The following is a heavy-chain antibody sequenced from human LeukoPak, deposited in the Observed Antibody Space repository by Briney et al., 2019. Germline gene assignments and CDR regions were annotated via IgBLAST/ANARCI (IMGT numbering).Heavy chain of an antibody. CDR1: GGSISSYY. CDR3: ARRGGVTSAYYYYYYYMDV. CDR2: IYYSGST. J-gene: IGHJ6*03. V-gene: IGHV4-59*12. D-gene: IGHD2-8*02. Sequence: SETLSLTCTVSGGSISSYYWSWIRQPPGKGLEWIGYIYYSGSTNYNPSLKSRVTISVDTSKNQFSLKLSSVTAADTAVYYCARRGGVTSAYYYYYYYMDVWGKGTTVTVSS.